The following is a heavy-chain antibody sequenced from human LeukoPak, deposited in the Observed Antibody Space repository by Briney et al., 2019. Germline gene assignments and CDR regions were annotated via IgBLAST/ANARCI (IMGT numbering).Heavy chain of an antibody. CDR1: GGSISSYY. CDR3: ARDVPVQTSDAFDI. Sequence: SETLSLTCPVSGGSISSYYWSWIRPPPGKGLEWIGYISYSGRTNFNPSLKSRVTISVDTSKNQFSLKLTSVTAADTAVYYCARDVPVQTSDAFDIWGQGTMVTVSS. V-gene: IGHV4-59*01. CDR2: ISYSGRT. J-gene: IGHJ3*02. D-gene: IGHD1-1*01.